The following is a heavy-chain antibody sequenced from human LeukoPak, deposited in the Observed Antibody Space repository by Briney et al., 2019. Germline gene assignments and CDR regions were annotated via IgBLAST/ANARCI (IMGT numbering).Heavy chain of an antibody. Sequence: SQTLSLTCTVSGGSISSGGYYWSWIRQPPGKGLEWIGYIYHSGSTYYNPSLKGRVTISVDRSKNQFSLKLSSVTAADTAVYYCASFGVVIIQLDYWGQGTLVTVSS. CDR2: IYHSGST. D-gene: IGHD3-3*01. CDR3: ASFGVVIIQLDY. CDR1: GGSISSGGYY. J-gene: IGHJ4*02. V-gene: IGHV4-30-2*01.